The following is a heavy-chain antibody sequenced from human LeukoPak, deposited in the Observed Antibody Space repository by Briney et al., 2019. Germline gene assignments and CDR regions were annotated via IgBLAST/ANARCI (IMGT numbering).Heavy chain of an antibody. Sequence: SETLSLTCAVYGGSFRGYYWSWIRQPPGKGLEWIGYIYYSGSTYYNPSLKSRVTISVDTSKNQFSLKLSSVTAADTAVYYCARTFKLRGYFQHWGQGTLVTVSS. J-gene: IGHJ1*01. CDR1: GGSFRGYY. V-gene: IGHV4-34*09. D-gene: IGHD3-10*01. CDR2: IYYSGST. CDR3: ARTFKLRGYFQH.